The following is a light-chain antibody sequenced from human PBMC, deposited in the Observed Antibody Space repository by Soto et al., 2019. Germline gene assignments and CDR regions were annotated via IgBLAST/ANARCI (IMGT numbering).Light chain of an antibody. CDR3: QQYNNWPPWT. CDR1: QNIHNH. V-gene: IGKV3-15*01. J-gene: IGKJ1*01. CDR2: DAI. Sequence: EKLMSQSPATLSVSPGERVTLSCRASQNIHNHMSWFLQKPGQTPRLLIYDAIIRAADVPARFSGSWSGTELTLTISSLQSEDFAVYYCQQYNNWPPWTFGQGTKVDIK.